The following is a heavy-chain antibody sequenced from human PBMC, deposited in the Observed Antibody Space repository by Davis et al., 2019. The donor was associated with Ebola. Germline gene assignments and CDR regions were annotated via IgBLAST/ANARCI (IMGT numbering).Heavy chain of an antibody. J-gene: IGHJ4*02. CDR2: IYPGDSGT. D-gene: IGHD3-22*01. CDR1: GYTFTSYW. CDR3: ARHRDYDDADRHFQYYFDY. V-gene: IGHV5-51*01. Sequence: GESLKISCKGSGYTFTSYWIAWVRQMPGKGLEWMGIIYPGDSGTRYSPSFQGQVTISADKSTSTAYLQWSSLQAADTAMYYCARHRDYDDADRHFQYYFDYWGQGTLVTVSS.